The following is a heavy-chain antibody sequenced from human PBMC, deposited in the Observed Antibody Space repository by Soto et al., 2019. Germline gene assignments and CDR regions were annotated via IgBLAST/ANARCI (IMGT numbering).Heavy chain of an antibody. D-gene: IGHD6-13*01. CDR1: GASISSRNC. Sequence: SETLSLTCAVSGASISSRNCWSWVRQPHGKGLEWIGEIYHGGSTNYNPSLKSRVTISVDKSKNEFTLKLSSVTAADTAVYYCARREAGGLYYFYYGMDVWGQGTTVTVSS. CDR2: IYHGGST. J-gene: IGHJ6*02. V-gene: IGHV4-4*02. CDR3: ARREAGGLYYFYYGMDV.